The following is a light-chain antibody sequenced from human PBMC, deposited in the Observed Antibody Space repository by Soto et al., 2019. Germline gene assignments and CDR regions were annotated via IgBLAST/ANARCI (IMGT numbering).Light chain of an antibody. J-gene: IGLJ2*01. CDR3: CSYAGSYTVV. V-gene: IGLV2-11*01. CDR1: SSDVGAYYH. Sequence: QSVLTQPRSVSGSPGQSVTISCAGTSSDVGAYYHVSWYQQHADKAPKLMIYDVSRRPSGVPDRFSGSKSGHTASLTISGLQAEDEADYYCCSYAGSYTVVFGGGTKLTVL. CDR2: DVS.